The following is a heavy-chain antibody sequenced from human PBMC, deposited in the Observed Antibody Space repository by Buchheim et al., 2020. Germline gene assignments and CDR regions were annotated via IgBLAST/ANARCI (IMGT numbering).Heavy chain of an antibody. Sequence: QVQLQESGPGLVKPSQTLSLTCTVSGGSISSGGYYWSWIRQHPGKGLEWIGYIYYSGSTYYNPSLKSRVTISVDTSKKQFSLKLSSVTAADTAVYYCARQLLSDYYDSSGYSVHFDYWGQGTL. D-gene: IGHD3-22*01. J-gene: IGHJ4*02. CDR3: ARQLLSDYYDSSGYSVHFDY. CDR1: GGSISSGGYY. V-gene: IGHV4-31*03. CDR2: IYYSGST.